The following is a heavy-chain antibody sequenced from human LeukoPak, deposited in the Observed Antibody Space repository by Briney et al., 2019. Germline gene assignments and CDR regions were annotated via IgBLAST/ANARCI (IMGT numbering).Heavy chain of an antibody. Sequence: ASVKVSCKASGGSFSSYAVSWVRQAPGQGLEWVGGIIPVFGATNYAQKFHDRVTITTDDSATTAYMELKSLTSADTAIYYCARPALAAAVEVAEFFRHWGQGTLVTVSS. CDR3: ARPALAAAVEVAEFFRH. D-gene: IGHD2-15*01. CDR2: IIPVFGAT. V-gene: IGHV1-69*05. CDR1: GGSFSSYA. J-gene: IGHJ1*01.